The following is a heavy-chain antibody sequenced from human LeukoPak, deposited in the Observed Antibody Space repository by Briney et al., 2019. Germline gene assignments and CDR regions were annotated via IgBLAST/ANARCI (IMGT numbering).Heavy chain of an antibody. CDR1: GFIFTNYW. Sequence: GGSLRLTCSASGFIFTNYWMTWVRQAPGKGLEWVANIKQDGSEKYYVDSVKGRFTNSRDNAKKSLYLQMNSLRAEDTAVYYCVRDMVILQSWGQGTLVTVSS. V-gene: IGHV3-7*04. CDR3: VRDMVILQS. D-gene: IGHD3-22*01. J-gene: IGHJ1*01. CDR2: IKQDGSEK.